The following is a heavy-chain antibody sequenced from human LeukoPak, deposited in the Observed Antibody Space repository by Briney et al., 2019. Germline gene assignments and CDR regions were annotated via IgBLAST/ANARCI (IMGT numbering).Heavy chain of an antibody. J-gene: IGHJ4*02. CDR3: AKQLGYCSDGSCYFPY. CDR2: ISDSGANT. V-gene: IGHV3-23*01. CDR1: GFTFSTYA. Sequence: PGGSLRLSCAASGFTFSTYAMSWVRQAPGKGLEWVSTISDSGANTYYADSVRGRFTISRDNSKNTLYLQKNSLRAEDTAVYYCAKQLGYCSDGSCYFPYWGQGTLVTVSS. D-gene: IGHD2-15*01.